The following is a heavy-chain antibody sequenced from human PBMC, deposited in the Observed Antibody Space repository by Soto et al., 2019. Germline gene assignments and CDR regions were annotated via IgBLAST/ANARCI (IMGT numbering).Heavy chain of an antibody. CDR2: INPTDAHT. CDR1: GYTFISYY. D-gene: IGHD5-18*01. V-gene: IGHV1-46*01. CDR3: ACDHVDTPMNNCDY. Sequence: QVQLVQSGAEVKKPGASVKVSCRTSGYTFISYYIHWVRQAPGQGLEWMGLINPTDAHTDYAQKFQEKITLSRDTSTIRVYRELSRLISNDRAMYYGACDHVDTPMNNCDYWGQGTLVTVSS. J-gene: IGHJ4*02.